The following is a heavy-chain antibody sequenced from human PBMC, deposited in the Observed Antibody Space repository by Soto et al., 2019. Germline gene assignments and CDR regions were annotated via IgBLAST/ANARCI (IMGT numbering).Heavy chain of an antibody. V-gene: IGHV4-4*02. CDR3: ARVRQGCSSTSCYFDP. CDR1: GGSISSSNW. J-gene: IGHJ5*02. Sequence: SETLSLTCAVSGGSISSSNWWNWVRQPPGKGLEWIGEIHHSGSTNYNPSLKSRVTISVDKSKNQFSPKLSSVTAADTAVYYCARVRQGCSSTSCYFDPWGQGTLVTVSS. CDR2: IHHSGST. D-gene: IGHD2-2*01.